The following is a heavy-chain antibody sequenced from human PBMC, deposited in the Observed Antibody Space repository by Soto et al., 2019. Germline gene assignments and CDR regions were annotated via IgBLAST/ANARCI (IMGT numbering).Heavy chain of an antibody. CDR1: GGSISNGGYY. D-gene: IGHD6-13*01. J-gene: IGHJ6*03. CDR2: IYFSGST. Sequence: QVQLQESGPGLVKPSQTLSLTCAVSGGSISNGGYYWSWIRQHPGKGLEWIGSIYFSGSTYYNPSLKSRLTISVATPKNQFSLKLSSVTAPDTAVYYCARDSHSQQPNHRWGGGYMDVWGKGTTVTVSS. CDR3: ARDSHSQQPNHRWGGGYMDV. V-gene: IGHV4-31*11.